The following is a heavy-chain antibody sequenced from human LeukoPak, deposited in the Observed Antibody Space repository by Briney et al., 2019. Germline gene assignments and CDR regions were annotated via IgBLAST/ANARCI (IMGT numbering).Heavy chain of an antibody. J-gene: IGHJ4*02. D-gene: IGHD3-22*01. Sequence: GASVKVSCKASGYTFTSYYMHWVRQAPGQGLEWMGIINPSGGSTSYAQKFQGRVTMTRDMSTSTVYMELSSLRSEDTAVYYCARDYYDSSGYYSPNSNFDYWGQGTLVTVSS. V-gene: IGHV1-46*01. CDR2: INPSGGST. CDR3: ARDYYDSSGYYSPNSNFDY. CDR1: GYTFTSYY.